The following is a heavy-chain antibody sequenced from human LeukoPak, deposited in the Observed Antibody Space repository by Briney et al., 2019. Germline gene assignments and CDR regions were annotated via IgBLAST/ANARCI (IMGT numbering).Heavy chain of an antibody. J-gene: IGHJ4*02. V-gene: IGHV1-2*02. CDR2: INPNSGGT. CDR3: ARGTPRYDYVWGSYRPFDY. Sequence: ASVKVSCKASGYTFTGYYMHWVRQAPGQGLEWMGWINPNSGGTNYAQKFQGRVTMTRDTSISTAYMELSRLRSDDTAVYYCARGTPRYDYVWGSYRPFDYWGQGTLVTVSS. D-gene: IGHD3-16*02. CDR1: GYTFTGYY.